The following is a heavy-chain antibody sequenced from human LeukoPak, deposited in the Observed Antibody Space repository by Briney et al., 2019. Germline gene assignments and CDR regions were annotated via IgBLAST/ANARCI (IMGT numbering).Heavy chain of an antibody. D-gene: IGHD3-3*01. V-gene: IGHV4-59*11. CDR1: GGSISSHY. J-gene: IGHJ4*02. CDR3: ASGLYDFWSGYRMGHYFDY. Sequence: SETLSLTRTVSGGSISSHYWSWIRQPPGKGLEWIGYIYYSGSTNYNPSLKSRVTISVDASKNQFSLKLSSVTAADTAVYYCASGLYDFWSGYRMGHYFDYWGQGTLVTVSS. CDR2: IYYSGST.